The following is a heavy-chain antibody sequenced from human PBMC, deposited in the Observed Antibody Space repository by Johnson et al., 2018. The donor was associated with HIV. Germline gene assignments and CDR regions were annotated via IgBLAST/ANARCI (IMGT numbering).Heavy chain of an antibody. J-gene: IGHJ3*02. CDR3: ARGGGCGGDCYSGYDAFDI. V-gene: IGHV3-30*14. D-gene: IGHD2-21*01. CDR2: ISNDANNK. Sequence: QEQLVESGGGVVQPGRSLRLSCAASGFTFSSYAMHWVRQAPGKGLEWVAVISNDANNKYYADSVKGRFTISRDNSWNTLSLEMKSLSAEDTAVYYCARGGGCGGDCYSGYDAFDIWGQGTKLTVSS. CDR1: GFTFSSYA.